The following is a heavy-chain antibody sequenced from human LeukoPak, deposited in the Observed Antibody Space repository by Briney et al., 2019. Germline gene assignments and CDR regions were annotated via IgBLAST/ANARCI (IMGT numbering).Heavy chain of an antibody. CDR2: ISYDGSNK. V-gene: IGHV3-30*18. CDR1: GFTFSSYG. J-gene: IGHJ4*02. D-gene: IGHD3-9*01. Sequence: GRSLRLSCAASGFTFSSYGMHWVRQAPGKGLEWVAVISYDGSNKYYADSVKCRFTISRDNSKNTLYLQMNSLRAEDTAVYYCAKDEFGVLRYFEWSESFDYWAREPWSPSPQ. CDR3: AKDEFGVLRYFEWSESFDY.